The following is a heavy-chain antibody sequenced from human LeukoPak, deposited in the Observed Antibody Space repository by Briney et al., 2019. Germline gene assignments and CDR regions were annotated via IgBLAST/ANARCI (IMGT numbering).Heavy chain of an antibody. D-gene: IGHD6-19*01. Sequence: SETLSLTCTVSGGSISSSSYYWGWIRQPPGKGLEWIGSIYYSGSTYYNPSLTSRVTISVDTSKNQLSLKLSSVTAADTAVYYCARDSSGPDAFDIWGQGTMVTVSS. CDR2: IYYSGST. V-gene: IGHV4-39*07. J-gene: IGHJ3*02. CDR3: ARDSSGPDAFDI. CDR1: GGSISSSSYY.